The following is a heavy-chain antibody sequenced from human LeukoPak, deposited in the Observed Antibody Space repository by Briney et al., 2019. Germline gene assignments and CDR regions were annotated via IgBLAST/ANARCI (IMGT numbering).Heavy chain of an antibody. Sequence: GGSLRLSCAASGFTFSSYSMNWVRQAPGKGLEWVSSISSSSSYIYYADSVKGRFTISRDNSKNTLSLQMNSLRVEDTAIYYCAKDIQLSTWGLGTMVTVSS. CDR2: ISSSSSYI. J-gene: IGHJ3*01. V-gene: IGHV3-21*04. D-gene: IGHD5-24*01. CDR3: AKDIQLST. CDR1: GFTFSSYS.